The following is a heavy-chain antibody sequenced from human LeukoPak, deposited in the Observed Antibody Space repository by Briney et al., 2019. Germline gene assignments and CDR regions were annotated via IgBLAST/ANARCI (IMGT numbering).Heavy chain of an antibody. CDR3: ARDRILDY. CDR2: LYSGGST. CDR1: GFTVSSNY. D-gene: IGHD2-21*01. J-gene: IGHJ4*02. V-gene: IGHV3-53*01. Sequence: PGGSLRLSCAASGFTVSSNYMNWVRQAPGKGLEWVSVLYSGGSTYYADSVQGRFTISRDNSKNTLYLQMNSLRAEDTAVYYCARDRILDYWGQGTLVTVSS.